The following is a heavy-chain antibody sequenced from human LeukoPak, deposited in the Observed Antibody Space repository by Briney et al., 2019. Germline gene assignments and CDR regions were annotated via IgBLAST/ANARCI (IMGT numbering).Heavy chain of an antibody. CDR1: GGSISSGGYY. V-gene: IGHV4-31*03. CDR2: IYYSGST. J-gene: IGHJ4*02. Sequence: PSQTLSLTCSVSGGSISSGGYYWSWIRQHPGKGLEWIGYIYYSGSTYYNPSLKSRVTISVDTSKNQFSLKLSSVTAADTAVYYCARGLPHDYGDPFDYWGQGTLVTVSS. D-gene: IGHD4-17*01. CDR3: ARGLPHDYGDPFDY.